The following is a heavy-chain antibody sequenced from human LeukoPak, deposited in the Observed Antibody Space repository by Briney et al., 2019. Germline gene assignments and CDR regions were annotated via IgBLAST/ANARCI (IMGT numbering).Heavy chain of an antibody. Sequence: GGSLRLSCVASGLIVSRNYMTCVRQAPGEGLEWVSIIYSAGSIDYADSVKGRFTIPRDNSKNTLYLHMNSLRAEETAGHYFAKGIAAIREVLGTIDYWGQGTLVTVYS. CDR1: GLIVSRNY. V-gene: IGHV3-53*01. J-gene: IGHJ4*02. D-gene: IGHD6-6*01. CDR2: IYSAGSI. CDR3: AKGIAAIREVLGTIDY.